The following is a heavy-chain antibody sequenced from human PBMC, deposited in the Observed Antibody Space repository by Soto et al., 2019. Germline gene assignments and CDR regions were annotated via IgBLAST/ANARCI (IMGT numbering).Heavy chain of an antibody. V-gene: IGHV3-13*01. CDR2: IGTAGDT. CDR1: GFTFSSYD. J-gene: IGHJ6*03. CDR3: ARGGIAAADYYYMDV. D-gene: IGHD6-13*01. Sequence: GGSLRLSCAASGFTFSSYDMHWVRQATGKGLEWVSAIGTAGDTYYPGSVKGRFTISRENAKNSLYLQMNSLRAGDTAVYYCARGGIAAADYYYMDVWGKGTTVTVSS.